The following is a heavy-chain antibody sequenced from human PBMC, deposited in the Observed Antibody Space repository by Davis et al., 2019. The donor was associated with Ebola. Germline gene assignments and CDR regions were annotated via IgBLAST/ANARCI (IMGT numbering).Heavy chain of an antibody. V-gene: IGHV3-15*01. CDR1: RFPFTSAW. CDR3: VQGTTSCHV. CDR2: IKSKADGGAI. Sequence: GESLKISCVASRFPFTSAWMSWVRQAPGKGLEWVGRIKSKADGGAIDYAAPVKGRFTVSRDDSKSMFYLQMNNLKTEEPAVYYCVQGTTSCHVWGQGTLVTASS. D-gene: IGHD2-2*01. J-gene: IGHJ4*02.